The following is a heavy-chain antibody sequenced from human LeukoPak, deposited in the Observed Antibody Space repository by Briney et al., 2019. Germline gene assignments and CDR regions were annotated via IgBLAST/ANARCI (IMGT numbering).Heavy chain of an antibody. D-gene: IGHD4-17*01. V-gene: IGHV7-4-1*02. CDR2: INTNTGNP. J-gene: IGHJ4*02. CDR1: GYTFTTYA. CDR3: ARSNNDGDYLGVGFDY. Sequence: ASVKVSCKTSGYTFTTYAINWVRQAPGQGLEWMVWINTNTGNPTYAQGFTGRFVFSLDTSVSTTYLQISSLKAEDTAIYYCARSNNDGDYLGVGFDYWGQGALVTVSS.